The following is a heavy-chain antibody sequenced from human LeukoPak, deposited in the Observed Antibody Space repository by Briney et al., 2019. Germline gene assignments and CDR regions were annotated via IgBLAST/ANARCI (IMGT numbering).Heavy chain of an antibody. V-gene: IGHV3-48*03. CDR2: ISIGGSTI. D-gene: IGHD2-15*01. J-gene: IGHJ4*02. CDR1: GFTFSNSE. CDR3: ARSAGGYSRDY. Sequence: GGSLRLSXVASGFTFSNSEMNWVRQAPGRGVEWVSYISIGGSTIYYADSVKGRFTISRDNAKNSLYLQMNSLRVEDTAVYYCARSAGGYSRDYWGQGTLVTVSS.